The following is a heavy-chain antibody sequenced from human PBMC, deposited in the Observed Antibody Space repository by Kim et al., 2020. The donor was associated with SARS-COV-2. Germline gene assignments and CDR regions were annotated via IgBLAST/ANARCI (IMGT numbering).Heavy chain of an antibody. CDR3: TTDRGAYCGGDCYEGY. J-gene: IGHJ4*02. CDR1: GFNFNKAW. D-gene: IGHD2-21*02. CDR2: IKSTGDGGTI. V-gene: IGHV3-15*01. Sequence: GGSLRLSCAASGFNFNKAWMSWVRQAPGKGLEWVGRIKSTGDGGTIDYAAPAKGRFTISRDDSKNTVDLQMNSLKTEDTAVYYCTTDRGAYCGGDCYEGYWGQETLVTFSS.